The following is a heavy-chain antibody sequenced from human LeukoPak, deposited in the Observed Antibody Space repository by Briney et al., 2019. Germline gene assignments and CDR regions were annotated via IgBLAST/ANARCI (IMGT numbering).Heavy chain of an antibody. V-gene: IGHV4-39*01. J-gene: IGHJ4*02. CDR3: ARQRVLPIVVVPAAVDY. D-gene: IGHD2-2*01. CDR1: GGSISSSSYY. Sequence: SETLSLTCTVSGGSISSSSYYWGWIRQPPGKGLEWIGSIYYSGSTYYHPSLKSRVTISVDTSKNQFSLKLTSVTAAHTAAYHCARQRVLPIVVVPAAVDYWGQGTLVTVSS. CDR2: IYYSGST.